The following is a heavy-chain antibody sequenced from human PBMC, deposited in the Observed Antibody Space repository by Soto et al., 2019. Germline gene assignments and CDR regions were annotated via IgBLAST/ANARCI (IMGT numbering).Heavy chain of an antibody. J-gene: IGHJ3*02. V-gene: IGHV3-73*01. CDR1: GFTFSGSA. CDR3: TRPQAPNAFDI. Sequence: PGGSLRLSCAASGFTFSGSAMHWVRQASGKGLEWVGRIRSKANSYATAYAASVKGRFTISRDDSKNTAYLQMNSLKTEDTAVYYCTRPQAPNAFDIWGQGTMVTVSS. CDR2: IRSKANSYAT.